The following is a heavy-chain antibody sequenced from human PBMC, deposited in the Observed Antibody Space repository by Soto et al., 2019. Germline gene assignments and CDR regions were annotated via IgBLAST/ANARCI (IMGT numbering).Heavy chain of an antibody. J-gene: IGHJ4*02. CDR2: IRSKTNNYAT. D-gene: IGHD1-1*01. Sequence: GESLKISCAASGFTFGGSAMHWVRQSSGRGLEWVGRIRSKTNNYATQYAASVRGRFSISRDDSKNTAFLQMNSLRTEDTAVYYCVRRENDWNNVLHFDDWGQGTLVTVSS. CDR1: GFTFGGSA. V-gene: IGHV3-73*01. CDR3: VRRENDWNNVLHFDD.